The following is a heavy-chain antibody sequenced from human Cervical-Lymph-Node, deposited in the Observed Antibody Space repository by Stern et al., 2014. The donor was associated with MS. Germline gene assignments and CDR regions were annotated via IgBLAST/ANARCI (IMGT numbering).Heavy chain of an antibody. CDR1: GFTFNTYG. V-gene: IGHV3-23*04. CDR2: ISDIGDRT. J-gene: IGHJ5*02. D-gene: IGHD3-3*01. Sequence: EVQLVESGGGLVPPGGSLRLSCAVSGFTFNTYGMSLVRQAPGMGLEWISAISDIGDRTYYADSVQGRFTISRDNSKNTLYLQMNSLSAEDTAVYYCVRDPPLDARFLGLDPWGQGTLVTVSS. CDR3: VRDPPLDARFLGLDP.